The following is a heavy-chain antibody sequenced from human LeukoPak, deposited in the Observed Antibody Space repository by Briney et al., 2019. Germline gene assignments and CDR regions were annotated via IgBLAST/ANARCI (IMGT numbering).Heavy chain of an antibody. D-gene: IGHD4-23*01. V-gene: IGHV4-61*01. CDR3: ARDMGAPDYGSYSVDY. Sequence: SETLSLTCTVSGGSFSSGSYYWSWIRQPPGRGLEWIAYIHYSGSAAYNPSLKSRVTISRDMSTNQFSLKMTSVTAADTAVYFCARDMGAPDYGSYSVDYWGQGALVTVSS. CDR1: GGSFSSGSYY. CDR2: IHYSGSA. J-gene: IGHJ4*02.